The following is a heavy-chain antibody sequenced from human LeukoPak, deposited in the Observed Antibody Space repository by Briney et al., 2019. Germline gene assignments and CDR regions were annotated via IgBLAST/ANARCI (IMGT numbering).Heavy chain of an antibody. Sequence: PSDTLSLTCTVSGGSIGTYYWSWIRQPPGKGLEWIGYIYYSGSTNYNPSLKSRVTISVDTSKNQFSLKLSSVTAADTAVYYCARSHSVWTSFDYWGQGTLVTVTS. D-gene: IGHD3/OR15-3a*01. CDR3: ARSHSVWTSFDY. CDR2: IYYSGST. J-gene: IGHJ4*02. CDR1: GGSIGTYY. V-gene: IGHV4-59*07.